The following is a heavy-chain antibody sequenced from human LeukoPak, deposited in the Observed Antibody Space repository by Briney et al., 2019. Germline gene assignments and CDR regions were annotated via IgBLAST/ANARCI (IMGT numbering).Heavy chain of an antibody. V-gene: IGHV3-53*01. CDR2: IYSAGST. CDR1: GFFVCSNS. Sequence: GGSLRDSRAASGFFVCSNSVSWVCQAPGKGLEWVSVIYSAGSTYYADSVKGRFTMSRDDSKNTVYLQMNSLRVEDTAVYYCARVDRNSSGSRDWGQRTPATVSS. D-gene: IGHD6-13*01. J-gene: IGHJ4*02. CDR3: ARVDRNSSGSRD.